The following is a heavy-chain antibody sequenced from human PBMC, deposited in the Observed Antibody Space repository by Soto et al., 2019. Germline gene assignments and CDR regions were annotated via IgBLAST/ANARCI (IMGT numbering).Heavy chain of an antibody. D-gene: IGHD2-15*01. CDR2: ISYDGSSK. V-gene: IGHV3-30*18. CDR3: AKGSGLDY. CDR1: GFTFSSYG. Sequence: GGSLRLSCAASGFTFSSYGMHWVRQAPGKGLEWVALISYDGSSKYYADSVKGRFTISRDTSKNTLYLQMNSLRLEDTAVYYCAKGSGLDYWGPGTLVTVS. J-gene: IGHJ4*02.